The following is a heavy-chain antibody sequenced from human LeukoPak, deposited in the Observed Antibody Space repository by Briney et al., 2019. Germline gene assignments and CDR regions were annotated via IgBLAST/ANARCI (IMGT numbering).Heavy chain of an antibody. D-gene: IGHD6-19*01. V-gene: IGHV1-69*05. CDR2: IIPIFGTA. CDR3: ARRVAVARRDAFDI. J-gene: IGHJ3*02. CDR1: GGTFSSYA. Sequence: ASVKVSCKASGGTFSSYAISWVRQAPGQGLEWMGGIIPIFGTANYAQKLQGRVTMSTDTSTGTAYMELRSLRSDDTAVYYCARRVAVARRDAFDIWGQGTMVTVSS.